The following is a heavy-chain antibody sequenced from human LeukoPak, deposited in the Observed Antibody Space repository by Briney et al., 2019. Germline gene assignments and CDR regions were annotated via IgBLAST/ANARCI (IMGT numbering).Heavy chain of an antibody. D-gene: IGHD3-3*01. Sequence: GGSLRLSCAASEFTFSSYWMHWVRQARGKGLVWVSRINSDGSSTIYADSVKGRFTISRDTAKNTLYLQMKSLRAEDTAVYYCARGFTIFGVVNDAFDIWGQGTMVTVSS. J-gene: IGHJ3*02. CDR3: ARGFTIFGVVNDAFDI. V-gene: IGHV3-74*01. CDR2: INSDGSST. CDR1: EFTFSSYW.